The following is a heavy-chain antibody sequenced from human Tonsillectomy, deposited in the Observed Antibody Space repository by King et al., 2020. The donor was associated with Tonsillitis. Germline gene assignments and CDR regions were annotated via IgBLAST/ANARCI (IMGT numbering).Heavy chain of an antibody. CDR3: ARHSQEMPTTPLHG. CDR1: GGSISTYY. Sequence: QLQESGPGLVKPSETLSLTCTVSGGSISTYYWSWIRQPPGKGLEWIGYNNYSGSTNYNPSLKSRVTISVDTSKNRFSLKLSSVTAADTAVYYCARHSQEMPTTPLHGWGQGAPVTVSS. D-gene: IGHD5-24*01. J-gene: IGHJ4*03. CDR2: NNYSGST. V-gene: IGHV4-59*08.